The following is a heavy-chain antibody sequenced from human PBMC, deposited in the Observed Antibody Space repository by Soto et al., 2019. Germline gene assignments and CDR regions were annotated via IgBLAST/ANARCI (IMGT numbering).Heavy chain of an antibody. CDR3: AKDRLSIPVVLGGGLDP. J-gene: IGHJ5*02. CDR2: ISYDGSNK. V-gene: IGHV3-30*18. D-gene: IGHD2-21*01. Sequence: GGSLRLSCAASGFTFSSYGMHWVRQAPGKGLEWVAVISYDGSNKYYADSVKGRFTISRDNSKNTLYLQMNSLRAEDTAVYYCAKDRLSIPVVLGGGLDPWGQGTMVTVYS. CDR1: GFTFSSYG.